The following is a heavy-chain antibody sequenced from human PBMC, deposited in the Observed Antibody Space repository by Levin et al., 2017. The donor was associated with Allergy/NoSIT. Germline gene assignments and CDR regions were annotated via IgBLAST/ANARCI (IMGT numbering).Heavy chain of an antibody. V-gene: IGHV4-61*02. J-gene: IGHJ5*02. CDR3: ARNPTMVRGVINNWFDP. Sequence: LRLSCTVSGGSISSGSYYWSWIRQPAGKGLEWIGRIYTSGSTNYNPSLKSRVTISVDTSKNQFSLKLSSVTAADTAVYYCARNPTMVRGVINNWFDPWGQGTLVTVSS. CDR2: IYTSGST. D-gene: IGHD3-10*01. CDR1: GGSISSGSYY.